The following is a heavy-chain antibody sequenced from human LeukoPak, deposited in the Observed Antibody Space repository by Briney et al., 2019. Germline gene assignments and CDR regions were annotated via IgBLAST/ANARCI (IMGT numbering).Heavy chain of an antibody. CDR2: ISHDGRTE. Sequence: GRSLRLSCAASGXIFSNYGMHWVRQAPGKGLELVGVISHDGRTEFYADSVKGRFTISRDNSKNTLDLQMFSLRAEDTAVYYCAKEPTSYSSGWYFHHWGQGTLVTVSS. J-gene: IGHJ1*01. CDR3: AKEPTSYSSGWYFHH. D-gene: IGHD6-25*01. CDR1: GXIFSNYG. V-gene: IGHV3-30*18.